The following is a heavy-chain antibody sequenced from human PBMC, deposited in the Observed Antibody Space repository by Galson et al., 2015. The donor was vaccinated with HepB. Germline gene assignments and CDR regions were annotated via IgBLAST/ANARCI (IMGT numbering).Heavy chain of an antibody. CDR2: ISYDGSNK. Sequence: SLRLSCAASGFTFSSYAMHWVRQAPGKGLEWVAVISYDGSNKYYADSVKGRFTISRDNSKNTLYLQMNSLRAEDTAVYYCANIAVAGTPHDAFDIWGQGTMVTVSS. V-gene: IGHV3-30*04. D-gene: IGHD6-19*01. CDR3: ANIAVAGTPHDAFDI. CDR1: GFTFSSYA. J-gene: IGHJ3*02.